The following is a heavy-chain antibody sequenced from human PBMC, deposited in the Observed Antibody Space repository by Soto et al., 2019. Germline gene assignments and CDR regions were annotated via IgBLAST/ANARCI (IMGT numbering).Heavy chain of an antibody. Sequence: QVQLVQSGAEVKKPGSSVKVSCKASGGTFSSYAISWLRQAPGQGLEWMGGIIPIFGTANYAQKFQGRVTITGDESKSAADMELSSLRSEDTAVYYCAIGGTPVVITVYYFDYWGQGTLVTVSS. CDR1: GGTFSSYA. V-gene: IGHV1-69*01. D-gene: IGHD3-22*01. J-gene: IGHJ4*02. CDR2: IIPIFGTA. CDR3: AIGGTPVVITVYYFDY.